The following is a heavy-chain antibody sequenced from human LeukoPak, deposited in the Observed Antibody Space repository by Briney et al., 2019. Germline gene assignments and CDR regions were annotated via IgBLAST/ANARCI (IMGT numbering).Heavy chain of an antibody. V-gene: IGHV4-59*12. Sequence: PSETLSLTCTVSGGSISTYYWSWIRQPPGKGLEWIGYIYHSGSTNYNPSLKSRVTISVDTSQNQFSLKLSSVTAADTAVYYCAREITVLRYFDWLPGSYYYYMDVWGKGTTVTISS. CDR2: IYHSGST. J-gene: IGHJ6*03. D-gene: IGHD3-9*01. CDR1: GGSISTYY. CDR3: AREITVLRYFDWLPGSYYYYMDV.